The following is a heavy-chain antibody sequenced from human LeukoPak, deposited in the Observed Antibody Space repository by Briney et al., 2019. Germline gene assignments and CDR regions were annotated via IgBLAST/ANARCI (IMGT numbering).Heavy chain of an antibody. CDR1: GFRIRSNS. V-gene: IGHV3-23*01. Sequence: GGSLRLSCVVSGFRIRSNSMSWVRQAPGKGLEWVSGISDNGESTYYALSVGGRFTISRDNSKNTLYLQMKSLRAEDTAVYYCASSDCSSSGCQIFGSEAFDFWGPGTLAIVSS. J-gene: IGHJ1*01. D-gene: IGHD2-2*01. CDR3: ASSDCSSSGCQIFGSEAFDF. CDR2: ISDNGEST.